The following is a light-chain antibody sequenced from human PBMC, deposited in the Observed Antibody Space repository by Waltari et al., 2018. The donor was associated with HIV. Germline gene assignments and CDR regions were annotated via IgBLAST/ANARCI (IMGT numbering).Light chain of an antibody. Sequence: QPVLTQPPSVPAAPGQPVSISCSGSSPNIGNHYVSWYQQFPGTAPKLLIYDNNKRPSGIPDRFSGSKSGTSATLGVTGLQTGDEADYYCGTWDSSLRAVVFGGGTKLTVL. CDR1: SPNIGNHY. CDR3: GTWDSSLRAVV. J-gene: IGLJ2*01. V-gene: IGLV1-51*01. CDR2: DNN.